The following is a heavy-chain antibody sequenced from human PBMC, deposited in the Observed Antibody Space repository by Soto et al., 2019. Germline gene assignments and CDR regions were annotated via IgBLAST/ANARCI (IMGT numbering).Heavy chain of an antibody. CDR1: GFTLSMYS. CDR3: ARDQLILPAHDFFYGSDY. J-gene: IGHJ4*02. V-gene: IGHV3-7*03. CDR2: IPQEGSDG. Sequence: GGSLRLSCEVSGFTLSMYSMTWVRQAPGKGLEWVAKIPQEGSDGHYVDSVKGRFTISRDNAKNSVYLQMNSLRAEDTAVYYCARDQLILPAHDFFYGSDYWGQGALVTVSS. D-gene: IGHD3-10*01.